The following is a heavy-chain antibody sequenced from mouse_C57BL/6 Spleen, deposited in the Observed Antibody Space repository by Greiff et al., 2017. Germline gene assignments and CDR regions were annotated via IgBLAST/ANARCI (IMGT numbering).Heavy chain of an antibody. CDR2: ISNGGGST. CDR1: GFTFSDYY. J-gene: IGHJ4*01. D-gene: IGHD1-1*01. CDR3: ARRIYYYGSSPMDY. Sequence: EVQGVESGGGLVQPGGSLKLSCAASGFTFSDYYMYWVRQTPEKRLEWVAYISNGGGSTYYPDTVKGRFTISRDYAKNTLYLQMSRLKSEDTAMYYCARRIYYYGSSPMDYWGQGTSVTVSS. V-gene: IGHV5-12*01.